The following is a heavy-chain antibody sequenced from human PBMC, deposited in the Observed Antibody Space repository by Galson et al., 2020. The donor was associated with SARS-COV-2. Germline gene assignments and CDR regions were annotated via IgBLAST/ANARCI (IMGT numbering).Heavy chain of an antibody. Sequence: GESLKISCKASGYTFTSYDINWVRQATGQGLEWMGWMNPNSGNTGYAQKFQGRVTMTRNTSISTAYMELSSLRSEDTAVYYCARGRGKITSVGVVINGYGYYYYMDVWGKGTTVTVSS. CDR2: MNPNSGNT. D-gene: IGHD3-3*01. CDR1: GYTFTSYD. V-gene: IGHV1-8*01. CDR3: ARGRGKITSVGVVINGYGYYYYMDV. J-gene: IGHJ6*03.